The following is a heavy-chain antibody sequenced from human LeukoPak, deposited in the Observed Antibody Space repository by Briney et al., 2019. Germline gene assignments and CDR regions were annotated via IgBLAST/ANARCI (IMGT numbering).Heavy chain of an antibody. J-gene: IGHJ5*02. D-gene: IGHD3-10*01. V-gene: IGHV4-61*01. CDR1: GGSVSSGSYY. CDR3: ARHVWLHGSGSHYNVDWFDP. CDR2: IYYSGST. Sequence: PETLSLTCTVSGGSVSSGSYYWSWIRQPPGKGLEWIGYIYYSGSTNYNPSLKSRVTISVDTSKNQFSLKLSSVTAADTAVYYCARHVWLHGSGSHYNVDWFDPWGQGTLVTVSS.